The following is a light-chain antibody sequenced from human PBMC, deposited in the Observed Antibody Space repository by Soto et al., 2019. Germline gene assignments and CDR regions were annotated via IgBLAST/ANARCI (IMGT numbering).Light chain of an antibody. V-gene: IGKV3-11*01. Sequence: EIVLTQSPATLSLSPGERATLSCRASQSVSSFLVWYQQKPGQAPRLLIYDTSNRATGIPARFSGSGSGTDFTLTISSLEPEDFEVYYCQQRNNWPPLTFGQGTRLEIK. CDR1: QSVSSF. CDR3: QQRNNWPPLT. CDR2: DTS. J-gene: IGKJ5*01.